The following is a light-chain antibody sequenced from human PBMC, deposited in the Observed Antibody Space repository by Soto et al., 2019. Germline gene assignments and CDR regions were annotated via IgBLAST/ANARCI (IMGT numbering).Light chain of an antibody. CDR2: GAS. J-gene: IGKJ2*02. Sequence: EIVLTQSPGTLSLPPGERATLSCRASQSVSSSYLAWYQQKPGQAPRLLIYGASSRATGIPDRFSGSGSGTDFTLTISRLEPEDFAVYYCQQYGSLGTFGQGTKLEIK. CDR3: QQYGSLGT. CDR1: QSVSSSY. V-gene: IGKV3-20*01.